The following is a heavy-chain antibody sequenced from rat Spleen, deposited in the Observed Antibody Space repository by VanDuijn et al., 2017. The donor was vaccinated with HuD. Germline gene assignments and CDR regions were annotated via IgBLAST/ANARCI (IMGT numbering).Heavy chain of an antibody. D-gene: IGHD1-12*02. CDR1: GFTFSNYG. J-gene: IGHJ4*01. V-gene: IGHV5-19*01. CDR2: ISPSGGRT. Sequence: EVQLVESGGGLVQPGRSLKLSCAASGFTFSNYGMHWIRQAPSKGLEWVASISPSGGRTHYRESVKGRFTISRDNTKSALYLEMDSLRSEDTATYYCATVGYYDGTYYSVYVMDAWGQGASVTVSS. CDR3: ATVGYYDGTYYSVYVMDA.